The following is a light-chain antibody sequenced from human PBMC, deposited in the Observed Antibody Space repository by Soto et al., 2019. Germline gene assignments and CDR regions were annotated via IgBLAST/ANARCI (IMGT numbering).Light chain of an antibody. V-gene: IGLV2-14*01. CDR2: EVS. Sequence: QLVLTQPASVSGSPGQSITISCTGTSSDVGGYNYVSWYQQHPGKAPKLMIYEVSNRPSGVSNRFSGSKSGNTASLTISGLQAEDEADYYCSSYTSSTNGVFGGGTKLTVL. CDR1: SSDVGGYNY. CDR3: SSYTSSTNGV. J-gene: IGLJ2*01.